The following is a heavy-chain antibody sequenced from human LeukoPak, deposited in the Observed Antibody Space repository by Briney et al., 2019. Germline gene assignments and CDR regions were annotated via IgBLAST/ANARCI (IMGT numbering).Heavy chain of an antibody. Sequence: GGSLRLSCAASGFTFSSYSMNWVRQAPGKGLEWVSSISSSSNYIYYADSVKGRFTISRDNAKNSLDLQMNSLRADDTAVYYCARDTLGEGEDANYAVYYFDYWGQGTVVTVSS. CDR1: GFTFSSYS. D-gene: IGHD4/OR15-4a*01. CDR3: ARDTLGEGEDANYAVYYFDY. V-gene: IGHV3-21*01. CDR2: ISSSSNYI. J-gene: IGHJ4*02.